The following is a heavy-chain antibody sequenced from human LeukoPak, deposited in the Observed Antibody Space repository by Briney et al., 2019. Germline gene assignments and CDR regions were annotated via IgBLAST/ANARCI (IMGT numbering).Heavy chain of an antibody. J-gene: IGHJ5*02. CDR3: ARDPYYDILTGVNWFDP. CDR2: INPSGGST. CDR1: GYTFTSYY. D-gene: IGHD3-9*01. Sequence: GASVKVSCKASGYTFTSYYMHWVRQAPGQGLEWMGIINPSGGSTSYAQKFQGRVTMTRDTSTSTVYMELSSLRSEDTAVYYCARDPYYDILTGVNWFDPWGQGTLVTVSS. V-gene: IGHV1-46*01.